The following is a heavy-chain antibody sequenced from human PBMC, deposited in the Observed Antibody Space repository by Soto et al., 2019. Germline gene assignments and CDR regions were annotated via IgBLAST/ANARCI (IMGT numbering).Heavy chain of an antibody. D-gene: IGHD2-8*01. Sequence: QVQLVESGGGVVQPGTSLKLSCAASGFTFSHYGMHWVRLAPGKGLEWVAIIWYDASNKYYPDSVRGRFTISRDNSKNTLYLQMNSLRAEDTAVYYCARDGCTNGVCYTYFDYWGQGTLVTVSS. V-gene: IGHV3-33*01. CDR3: ARDGCTNGVCYTYFDY. CDR1: GFTFSHYG. J-gene: IGHJ4*02. CDR2: IWYDASNK.